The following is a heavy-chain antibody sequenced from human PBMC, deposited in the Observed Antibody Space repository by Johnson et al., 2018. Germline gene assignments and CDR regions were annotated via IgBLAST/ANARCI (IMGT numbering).Heavy chain of an antibody. J-gene: IGHJ3*02. CDR1: GFTFSSYD. CDR2: IGTAGDT. Sequence: EVQLVESGGGLVQPGGSLRLSCAASGFTFSSYDMHWVRQATGKGLEWVSAIGTAGDTYYPGYVKGRFTISRENAKTPLYLQINSLRAGDTAVYYCAGGRRDGENAFDIWGQGTMVTVSS. CDR3: AGGRRDGENAFDI. D-gene: IGHD3-16*01. V-gene: IGHV3-13*01.